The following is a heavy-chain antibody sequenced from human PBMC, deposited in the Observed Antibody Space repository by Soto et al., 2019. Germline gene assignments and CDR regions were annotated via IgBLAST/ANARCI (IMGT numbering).Heavy chain of an antibody. CDR1: GGSISSSSYY. V-gene: IGHV4-39*01. J-gene: IGHJ4*02. D-gene: IGHD4-17*01. CDR3: ARQYGDLYYFDY. Sequence: SETLSLTCTVSGGSISSSSYYWGWIRQPPGKGLEWIGSIYYSGSTYYNPSLKSRVTISVDTSKNQFSLKLSSVTAADTAVYYCARQYGDLYYFDYWGQGTLVTVSS. CDR2: IYYSGST.